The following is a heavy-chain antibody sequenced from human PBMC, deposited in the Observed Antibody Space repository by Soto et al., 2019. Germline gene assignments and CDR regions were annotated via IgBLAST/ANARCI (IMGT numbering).Heavy chain of an antibody. D-gene: IGHD3-10*01. CDR3: AREPIMPPRGVTQVDP. CDR2: IYNSRTT. V-gene: IGHV4-31*03. J-gene: IGHJ5*02. Sequence: QVRLQESGPGLVRPSQTLSLPCTVSGAPISSGGFYWSWIRQHPGQGPEWLGYIYNSRTTFYNPSLGSRVTMSLDAAKNHCSLELRSVTVADTAVYYWAREPIMPPRGVTQVDPWGQGTQVTVSA. CDR1: GAPISSGGFY.